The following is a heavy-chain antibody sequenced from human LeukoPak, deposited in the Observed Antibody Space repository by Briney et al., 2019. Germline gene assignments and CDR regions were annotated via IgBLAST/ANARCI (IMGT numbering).Heavy chain of an antibody. D-gene: IGHD6-13*01. J-gene: IGHJ4*02. V-gene: IGHV3-23*01. CDR1: GFTLSSHA. CDR3: AKHSSSWYPSPFDY. CDR2: ISGCT. Sequence: GGSLRLSCAASGFTLSSHAMSWVRQAPGKGLEWVSAISGCTYNADSVKGRFTISRDNSKNTLYLQMNSLRVEDTAVYYCAKHSSSWYPSPFDYWGQGTLVTVSS.